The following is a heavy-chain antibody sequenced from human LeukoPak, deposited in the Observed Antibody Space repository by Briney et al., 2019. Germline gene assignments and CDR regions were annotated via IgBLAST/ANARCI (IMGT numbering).Heavy chain of an antibody. Sequence: PGGSLRLSCAASGFTFSSYAMHWVRQAPGKGLEWVAVISYDGSNKYYADSVKGRFTISRDNSKNTLHLQMNSLRAEDTAVYYCARGSRGNFDYWGQGTLVTASS. CDR2: ISYDGSNK. CDR3: ARGSRGNFDY. J-gene: IGHJ4*02. V-gene: IGHV3-30*04. CDR1: GFTFSSYA. D-gene: IGHD4-23*01.